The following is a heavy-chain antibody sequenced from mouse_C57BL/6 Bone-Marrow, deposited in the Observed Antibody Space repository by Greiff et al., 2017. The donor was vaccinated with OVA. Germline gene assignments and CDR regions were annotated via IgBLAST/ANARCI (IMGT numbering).Heavy chain of an antibody. CDR2: ISYSGST. CDR3: ARWHYYGSRDYAMDY. V-gene: IGHV3-8*01. CDR1: GYSITSDY. D-gene: IGHD1-1*01. Sequence: DVKLVESGPGLAKPSQTLSLTCSVTGYSITSDYWNWIRKFPGNKLEYMGYISYSGSTYYNPSLKSRISITRDTSKNQYYLQLNSVTTEDTATYYCARWHYYGSRDYAMDYWGQGTSVTVSS. J-gene: IGHJ4*01.